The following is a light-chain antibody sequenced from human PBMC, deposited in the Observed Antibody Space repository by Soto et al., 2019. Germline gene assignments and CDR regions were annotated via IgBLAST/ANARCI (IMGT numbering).Light chain of an antibody. V-gene: IGKV3-15*01. J-gene: IGKJ4*01. CDR3: HRYNNRLALT. CDR1: QTVSSN. Sequence: EILMGVSPLTLSATAGATATLSGTVTQTVSSNLAWYQQKPGQAPRLLIYDASTRATGIPVRFRGSGSGTEFTLIIISLQSDDSAVYYCHRYNNRLALTFGGGTKVDI. CDR2: DAS.